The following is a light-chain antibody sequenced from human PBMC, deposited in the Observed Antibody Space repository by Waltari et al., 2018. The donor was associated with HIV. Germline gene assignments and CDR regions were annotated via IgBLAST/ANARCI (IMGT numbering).Light chain of an antibody. CDR2: GAS. J-gene: IGKJ2*01. V-gene: IGKV3-15*01. CDR1: QSVSSL. Sequence: ELVLTQSPATLSVSPGERATLSCRASQSVSSLLPWCQQKPGQAPRLLIYGASTRATGIPARFSGGGSETDFTLTVSSLQSEDSAVYYCQQYNNWPLMYTFGQGTKLDIK. CDR3: QQYNNWPLMYT.